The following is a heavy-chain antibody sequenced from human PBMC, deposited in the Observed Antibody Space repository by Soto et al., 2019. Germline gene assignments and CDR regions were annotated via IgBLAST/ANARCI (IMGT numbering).Heavy chain of an antibody. CDR1: GFTLNLYG. CDR2: LWYDGVRQ. Sequence: VESGGGVVQSGRSLTLSCASSGFTLNLYGVHWVRQVPGKGLEWVALLWYDGVRQDYAESVRGRFTISRDSSTNTIYLQMNSLRVEDTAVYFGVREKTPPFLDSWGQGTLVTVSS. J-gene: IGHJ4*02. CDR3: VREKTPPFLDS. V-gene: IGHV3-33*01.